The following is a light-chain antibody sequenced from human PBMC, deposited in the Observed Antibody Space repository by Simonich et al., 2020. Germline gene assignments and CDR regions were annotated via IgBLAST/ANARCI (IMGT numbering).Light chain of an antibody. V-gene: IGKV4-1*01. Sequence: DIVMTQSPDSLAVSLGERATINCKSSQSVLYSSNNKNYLVWYQQKPGQPPKLLIYWASTRESGVPDRFSGSGSGTDFTLTISSLQAEDVAAYYCQQYYSTPYTFGQGTKLEIK. CDR3: QQYYSTPYT. CDR2: WAS. J-gene: IGKJ2*01. CDR1: QSVLYSSNNKNY.